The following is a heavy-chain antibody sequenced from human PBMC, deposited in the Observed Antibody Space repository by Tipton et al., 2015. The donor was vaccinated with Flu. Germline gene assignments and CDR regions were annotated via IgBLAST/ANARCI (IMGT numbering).Heavy chain of an antibody. CDR1: GFTFSSYG. J-gene: IGHJ6*02. V-gene: IGHV3-33*01. CDR3: ARDPEGFGYSYGRGDV. CDR2: IWYDGSNK. Sequence: SLRLSCAASGFTFSSYGMHWVRQAPGKGLEWVAVIWYDGSNKYYADSVKGRFTISRDNSKNTLYLQMNSLRAEDTAVYYCARDPEGFGYSYGRGDVWGQGTTVTVSS. D-gene: IGHD5-18*01.